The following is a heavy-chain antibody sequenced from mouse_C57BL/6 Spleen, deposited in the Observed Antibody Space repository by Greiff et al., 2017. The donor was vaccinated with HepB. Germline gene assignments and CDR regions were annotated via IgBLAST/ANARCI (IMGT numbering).Heavy chain of an antibody. Sequence: QVQLQQSGAELVRPGASVTLSCKASGYTFTDYEMHWVKQTPVHGLEWIGAIDPETGGTAYNQKFKGKAILTADKSSSTAYIELRSLTSEDSAFYYCTRSLLYYWGQGTTLTVSS. CDR2: IDPETGGT. CDR3: TRSLLYY. D-gene: IGHD6-2*01. CDR1: GYTFTDYE. J-gene: IGHJ2*01. V-gene: IGHV1-15*01.